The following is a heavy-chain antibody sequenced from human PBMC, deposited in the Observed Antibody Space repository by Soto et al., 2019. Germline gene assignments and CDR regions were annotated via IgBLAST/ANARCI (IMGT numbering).Heavy chain of an antibody. Sequence: PSETLSLNCAVYGGSFSGYYWSWIRQPPGKGLEWIGEINHSGSTNYNPSLKSRVTISVDTSKNKFSLKLSTVTAADTAVYYCGSHAKQYSRRWSHYYGMDVWGQGTTVTASS. J-gene: IGHJ6*02. CDR2: INHSGST. D-gene: IGHD6-13*01. CDR1: GGSFSGYY. V-gene: IGHV4-34*01. CDR3: GSHAKQYSRRWSHYYGMDV.